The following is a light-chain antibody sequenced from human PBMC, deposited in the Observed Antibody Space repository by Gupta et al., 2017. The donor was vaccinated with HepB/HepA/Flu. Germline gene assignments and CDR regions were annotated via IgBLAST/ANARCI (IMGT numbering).Light chain of an antibody. Sequence: EIVMTQSPATLSVSPGERATLSCRASQSVRSNLAWYQQKPGQAPRLLIYGASTRATGITARFSGSGSGKELTLTISSRQSEDFAVYYCQQDKNWPPLTFGGGTKVEIK. CDR2: GAS. CDR3: QQDKNWPPLT. CDR1: QSVRSN. J-gene: IGKJ4*01. V-gene: IGKV3-15*01.